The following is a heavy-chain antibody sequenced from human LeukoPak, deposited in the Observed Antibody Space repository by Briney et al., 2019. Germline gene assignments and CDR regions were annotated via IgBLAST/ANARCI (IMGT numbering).Heavy chain of an antibody. CDR3: ARDVLSLGPLQDDDAFDI. V-gene: IGHV1-18*01. CDR2: ISAYNGNT. D-gene: IGHD2-21*02. Sequence: GASVKVSCKASGYTFTSYGISWVRQAPGQGLEWMGWISAYNGNTNYAQKLQGRVTMTTDTSTSTAYMELRSLRSDDTAVYYCARDVLSLGPLQDDDAFDIWGQGTMVTVSS. J-gene: IGHJ3*02. CDR1: GYTFTSYG.